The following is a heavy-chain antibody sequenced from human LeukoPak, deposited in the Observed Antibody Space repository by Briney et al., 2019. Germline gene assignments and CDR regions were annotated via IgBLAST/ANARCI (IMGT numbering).Heavy chain of an antibody. CDR2: ISYDGSNK. D-gene: IGHD6-13*01. Sequence: GGSLRLSCTASGFTFSSYGMHWVRQAPGKGLEWVAVISYDGSNKYYADSVKGRFTISRDNSKNTLYVQMNSLRAEDTAVYYCARKDPNSSSTDYWGQGTLVTVSS. J-gene: IGHJ4*02. CDR3: ARKDPNSSSTDY. CDR1: GFTFSSYG. V-gene: IGHV3-30*03.